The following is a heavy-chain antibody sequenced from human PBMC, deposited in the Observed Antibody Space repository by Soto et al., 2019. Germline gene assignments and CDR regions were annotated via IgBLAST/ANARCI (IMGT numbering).Heavy chain of an antibody. CDR3: AGDWGAFCSGGSCYSPLPWFDP. D-gene: IGHD2-15*01. CDR2: IIPIFGTA. J-gene: IGHJ5*02. V-gene: IGHV1-69*01. Sequence: QVQLVQSGAEVKKPGSSVKVSCKASGGTFSSYAISWVRQAPGQGLEWMGGIIPIFGTANYAQKVQGRVTITADESTRPGFLELSRLRSEDTAVYYRAGDWGAFCSGGSCYSPLPWFDPWGQGTLVTVSS. CDR1: GGTFSSYA.